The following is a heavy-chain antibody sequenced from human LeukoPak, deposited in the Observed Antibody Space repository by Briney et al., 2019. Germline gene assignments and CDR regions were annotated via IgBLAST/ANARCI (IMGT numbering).Heavy chain of an antibody. CDR1: GFTFSDYY. V-gene: IGHV3-7*01. Sequence: PGGSLRLSCAASGFTFSDYYMSWFRQAPGKGLEWVTNIKQDGSEKYYVDSVKGRFTISRDNAKNSLYLQMNSLRAEDTAVYYCARDDYGGTRYWGQGTLVSVSS. J-gene: IGHJ4*02. D-gene: IGHD4/OR15-4a*01. CDR3: ARDDYGGTRY. CDR2: IKQDGSEK.